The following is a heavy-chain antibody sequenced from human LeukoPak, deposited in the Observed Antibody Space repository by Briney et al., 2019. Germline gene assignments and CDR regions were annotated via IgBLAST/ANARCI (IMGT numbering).Heavy chain of an antibody. D-gene: IGHD3-3*01. V-gene: IGHV1-69*05. CDR1: GGTFSSYA. Sequence: GASVKVSCKASGGTFSSYAISWVRQAPGQGLEWMGGIIPIFGTANYAQKFQGRVTITTDESTSTAYMELSSLRSEDTAVYYCASSLGSGYNGPFDYWGQGTLVTVSS. CDR3: ASSLGSGYNGPFDY. J-gene: IGHJ4*02. CDR2: IIPIFGTA.